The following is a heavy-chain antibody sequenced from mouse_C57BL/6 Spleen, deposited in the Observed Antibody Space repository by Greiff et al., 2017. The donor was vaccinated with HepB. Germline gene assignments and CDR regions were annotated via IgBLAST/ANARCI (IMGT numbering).Heavy chain of an antibody. Sequence: EVQLQQSGPELVKPGASVKIPCKASGYTFTDYNMDWVKQSPGKSLEWIGDINPNNGGTIYNQKFKGKATLTVDKSSSTAYMELSSLTSEDTAVYYCARYGSRYWYFDVWGKGTTVTVSS. CDR3: ARYGSRYWYFDV. V-gene: IGHV1-18*01. CDR1: GYTFTDYN. J-gene: IGHJ1*03. D-gene: IGHD1-1*01. CDR2: INPNNGGT.